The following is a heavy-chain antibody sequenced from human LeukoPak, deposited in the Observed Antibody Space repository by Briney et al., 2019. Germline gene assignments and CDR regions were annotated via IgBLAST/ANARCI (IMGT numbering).Heavy chain of an antibody. CDR3: AGAGVPSQWLVLYYFDY. CDR2: ISSSGSTI. CDR1: GFTFSSYE. J-gene: IGHJ4*02. V-gene: IGHV3-48*03. D-gene: IGHD6-19*01. Sequence: GGSLRLSCAASGFTFSSYEMNWVRQAPGKGLEWGSYISSSGSTIYYADSVKGRFTTSRDNAKNSLYLQMNSLRAEDTAVYYCAGAGVPSQWLVLYYFDYWGQGTLVTVSS.